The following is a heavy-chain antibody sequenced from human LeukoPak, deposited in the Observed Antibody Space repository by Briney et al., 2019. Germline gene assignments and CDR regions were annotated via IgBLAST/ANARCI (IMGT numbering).Heavy chain of an antibody. J-gene: IGHJ6*02. D-gene: IGHD3-10*01. V-gene: IGHV7-4-1*02. CDR1: GYTFTSYA. CDR3: ARDGGVVRGVITRWYYYYGMDV. CDR2: INTNTGNP. Sequence: ASVKVSCKASGYTFTSYAMNWVRQAPGQGLEWMGWINTNTGNPTYAQGFTGRFVFSLDTSVSTAYLQISSLKAEDTAVYYCARDGGVVRGVITRWYYYYGMDVWGQGTTVTVSS.